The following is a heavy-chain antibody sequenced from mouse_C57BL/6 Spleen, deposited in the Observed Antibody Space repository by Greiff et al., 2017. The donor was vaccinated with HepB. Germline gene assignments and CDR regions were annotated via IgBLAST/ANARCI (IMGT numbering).Heavy chain of an antibody. CDR1: GYTFTDYE. D-gene: IGHD2-4*01. Sequence: QVHVKQSGAELVRPGASVTLSCKASGYTFTDYEMHWVKQTPVHGLEWIGAIDPETGGTAYNQKFKGKAILTADKSSSTAYMELRSLTSEDSAVYYCTKGGIMITYYFDYWGQGTTLTVSS. V-gene: IGHV1-15*01. J-gene: IGHJ2*01. CDR3: TKGGIMITYYFDY. CDR2: IDPETGGT.